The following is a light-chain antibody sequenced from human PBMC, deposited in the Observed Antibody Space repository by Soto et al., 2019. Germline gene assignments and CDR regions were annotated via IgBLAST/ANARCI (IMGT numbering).Light chain of an antibody. V-gene: IGKV3-15*01. CDR3: QQYNNWPRT. CDR1: QSVSSN. Sequence: EIVMTQSAATLSVSPGERATLSCRASQSVSSNLAWYQQKPGQAPRLLIYGASTRATGIPARFSGSGSGTDFTLTISSPQSEDFAVYYCQQYNNWPRTFGQGTKVEIK. J-gene: IGKJ1*01. CDR2: GAS.